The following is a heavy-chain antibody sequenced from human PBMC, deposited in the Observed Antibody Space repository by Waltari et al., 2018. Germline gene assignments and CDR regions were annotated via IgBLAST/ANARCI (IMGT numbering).Heavy chain of an antibody. CDR3: ARESCSSTSCLYYYYYGMDV. D-gene: IGHD2-2*01. V-gene: IGHV4-4*07. Sequence: QVQLQESGPGLVKPSETLSLTCTVSGGSISSYYWSWIRQPAGKGREWSGRIYTRGSTKHNPSHKSRVTMSVDTSKNQFSRKLSSVTAADTAVYYCARESCSSTSCLYYYYYGMDVWGQGTTVTVSS. CDR1: GGSISSYY. CDR2: IYTRGST. J-gene: IGHJ6*02.